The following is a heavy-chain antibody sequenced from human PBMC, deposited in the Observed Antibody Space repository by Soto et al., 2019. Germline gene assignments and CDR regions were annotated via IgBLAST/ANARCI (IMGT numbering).Heavy chain of an antibody. CDR1: GYTFTGYY. J-gene: IGHJ5*02. V-gene: IGHV1-2*04. CDR2: INPNSGGT. D-gene: IGHD2-2*01. Sequence: ASVKVSCKASGYTFTGYYMHWVRQAPGQGLEWMGWINPNSGGTNYAQKFQGWVTMTRDTSISTAYMELSRLRSDDTAVYYCARERRSSTSPHFGPWFDPWGQGTLVTVSS. CDR3: ARERRSSTSPHFGPWFDP.